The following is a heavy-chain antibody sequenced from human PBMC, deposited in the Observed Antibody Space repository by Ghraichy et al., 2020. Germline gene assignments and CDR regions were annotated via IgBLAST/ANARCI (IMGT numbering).Heavy chain of an antibody. CDR3: AKANAYGIAVTN. CDR2: INPNNGDT. CDR1: GYRFGGYY. V-gene: IGHV1-2*02. Sequence: ASVKVSCKASGYRFGGYYIHWVRQAPGQGLEWMGWINPNNGDTYYAREFDGRVTMTRDTSISTAYMELTSLTSDDTAIFYCAKANAYGIAVTNWGQGTLVTVSS. D-gene: IGHD4-17*01. J-gene: IGHJ4*02.